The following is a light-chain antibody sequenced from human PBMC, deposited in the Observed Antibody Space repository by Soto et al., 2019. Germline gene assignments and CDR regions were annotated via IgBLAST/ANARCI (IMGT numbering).Light chain of an antibody. V-gene: IGKV3-20*01. J-gene: IGKJ2*01. CDR1: QSVSSRY. CDR3: QQYGSSPPYT. CDR2: GAS. Sequence: EIVLAQSPGTLSLSPGERATLSCRASQSVSSRYLAWYQQKPGQAPRLLMYGASSRATGIPDRFSGSGSGTDFTLTISRLEPEDFAVYYCQQYGSSPPYTFGQGTKLEIK.